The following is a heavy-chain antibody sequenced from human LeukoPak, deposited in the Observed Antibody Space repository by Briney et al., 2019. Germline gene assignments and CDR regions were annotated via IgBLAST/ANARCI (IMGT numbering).Heavy chain of an antibody. CDR2: MNPNSGNT. V-gene: IGHV1-8*01. J-gene: IGHJ3*02. Sequence: ASVKVSCKASGYTSTSYDINWVRQATGQGLEWMGWMNPNSGNTGYAQKFQGRVTMTRNTSISTAYMELSSLRSEDTAVYYCARERVHGAVHAFDIWGQGTMVTVSS. CDR3: ARERVHGAVHAFDI. CDR1: GYTSTSYD. D-gene: IGHD3-10*02.